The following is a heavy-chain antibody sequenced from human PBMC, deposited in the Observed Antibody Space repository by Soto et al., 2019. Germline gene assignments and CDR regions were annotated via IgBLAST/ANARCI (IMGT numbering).Heavy chain of an antibody. CDR2: ISPYSGYT. V-gene: IGHV1-18*01. D-gene: IGHD2-2*01. Sequence: ASVKVSCKGFGYSFMKYGINWVRQAPGQGLEWVGWISPYSGYTHSAQKFHGRLILTTDTAASTAYMELRILRSADTALYYCAREASVLIPAAQPSRFDSWGQGTLVTVSS. J-gene: IGHJ4*02. CDR1: GYSFMKYG. CDR3: AREASVLIPAAQPSRFDS.